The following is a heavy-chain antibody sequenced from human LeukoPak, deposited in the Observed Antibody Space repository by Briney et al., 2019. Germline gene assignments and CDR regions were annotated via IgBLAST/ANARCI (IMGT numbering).Heavy chain of an antibody. CDR2: IYYSGST. Sequence: SETLSLTCNVSGGSISSSDYYWGWIRQPPGRRLEWIGTIYYSGSTSYNPSLKGRVTMSVDTSKNQFSLKLNSATAADTAVYYCARHHRSGYYEVDYWGQGTLVTVSS. V-gene: IGHV4-39*01. J-gene: IGHJ4*02. CDR3: ARHHRSGYYEVDY. CDR1: GGSISSSDYY. D-gene: IGHD6-25*01.